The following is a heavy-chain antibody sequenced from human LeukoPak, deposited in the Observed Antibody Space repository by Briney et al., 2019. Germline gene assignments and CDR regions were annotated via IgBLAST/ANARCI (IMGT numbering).Heavy chain of an antibody. CDR2: INPGGSAK. J-gene: IGHJ6*02. CDR1: GFTFSNFW. CDR3: ARHFSTYSYGLDV. Sequence: PGGSLRLSCAASGFTFSNFWMSWVRQAPGKGLEWVANINPGGSAKYYVDSVKGRFTISRDNAENSLYLQMNSLSPEDTAVYYCARHFSTYSYGLDVWGQGTTVTVSS. V-gene: IGHV3-7*01. D-gene: IGHD3-3*02.